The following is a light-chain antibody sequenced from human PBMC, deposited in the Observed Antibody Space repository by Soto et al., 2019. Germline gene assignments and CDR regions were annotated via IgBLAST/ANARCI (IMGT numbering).Light chain of an antibody. CDR2: AAS. CDR1: QSISSY. Sequence: DIQMTQSPSSLSASVGDRVTITCRASQSISSYLNWYEQKPGKAPKLLIYAASGLQSGVPSRFSGSGSGTDFTRTISSLQPEEFATYYCQQSYSTPPWTFGQGTKVEIK. V-gene: IGKV1-39*01. J-gene: IGKJ1*01. CDR3: QQSYSTPPWT.